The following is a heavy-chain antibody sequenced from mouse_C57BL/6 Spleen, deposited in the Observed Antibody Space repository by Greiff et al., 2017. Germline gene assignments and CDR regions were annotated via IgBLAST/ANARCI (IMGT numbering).Heavy chain of an antibody. CDR3: AREVATDYFDY. CDR1: GYSFTGYF. V-gene: IGHV1-20*01. D-gene: IGHD1-1*01. J-gene: IGHJ2*01. CDR2: INPYNGDT. Sequence: VQLKESGPELVKPGDSVKISCKASGYSFTGYFMNWVMQSHGKSLEWIGRINPYNGDTFYNQKFKGKATLTVDKSSSTAHMELRSLTSEDSAVYYCAREVATDYFDYWGQGTTLTVSS.